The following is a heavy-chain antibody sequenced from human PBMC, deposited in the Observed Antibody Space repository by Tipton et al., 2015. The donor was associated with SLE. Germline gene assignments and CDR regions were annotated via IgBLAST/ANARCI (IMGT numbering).Heavy chain of an antibody. CDR3: ATSQYDSCA. CDR1: GFNLNTYS. J-gene: IGHJ4*02. CDR2: ISSSSTSI. V-gene: IGHV3-48*01. D-gene: IGHD3-22*01. Sequence: SLRLSCAISGFNLNTYSLNWVRQAPGKGLEWLSWISSSSTSIYYADSVKGRFIASRDNGNNSLFLQMNSLRAGDTAVYYCATSQYDSCAWGQGTLVTVSS.